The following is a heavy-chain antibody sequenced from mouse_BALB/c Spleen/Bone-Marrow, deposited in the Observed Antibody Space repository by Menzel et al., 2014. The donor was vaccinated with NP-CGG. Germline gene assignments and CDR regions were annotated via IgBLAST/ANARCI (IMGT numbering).Heavy chain of an antibody. CDR2: IRNKANGYTT. CDR3: ARYDGYSDNAMDY. D-gene: IGHD2-3*01. CDR1: GFTFTDYY. J-gene: IGHJ4*01. V-gene: IGHV7-3*02. Sequence: DVMLVESGGGLVQPGSSLRLSCATPGFTFTDYYMNWVRQPPGKALEWLGFIRNKANGYTTEFSASVKGRFTISRDNSQSILYLQMNTLRAEDSATYYCARYDGYSDNAMDYWGQGTSVTVSS.